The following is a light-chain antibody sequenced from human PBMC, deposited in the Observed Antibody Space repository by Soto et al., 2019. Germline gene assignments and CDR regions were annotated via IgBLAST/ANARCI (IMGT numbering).Light chain of an antibody. CDR1: SSDVGSYNL. CDR2: EGS. V-gene: IGLV2-23*01. J-gene: IGLJ2*01. CDR3: CSYEGSSCHVV. Sequence: QSVLTQPASVSGSPGQSITISCTGTSSDVGSYNLVSWYQQHPGKAPKLMIYEGSKRPSGVSNRFSGSKSGNTASLTISGLQAEDEADYYCCSYEGSSCHVVFGGGTKLTVL.